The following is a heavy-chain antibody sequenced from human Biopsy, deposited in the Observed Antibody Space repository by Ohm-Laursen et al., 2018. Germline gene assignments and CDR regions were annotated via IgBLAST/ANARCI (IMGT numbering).Heavy chain of an antibody. V-gene: IGHV1-69*06. J-gene: IGHJ4*02. Sequence: SVKVSCKPSGGSFSSYAISWVRQAPGQGLEWMGGIIPFFGTPNYAQMFQGRVTMTEDTSTSTAYMEVWRLRSDDTAVYYCAADINVWNVNYWGQGTQVIVS. CDR3: AADINVWNVNY. CDR2: IIPFFGTP. CDR1: GGSFSSYA. D-gene: IGHD1-1*01.